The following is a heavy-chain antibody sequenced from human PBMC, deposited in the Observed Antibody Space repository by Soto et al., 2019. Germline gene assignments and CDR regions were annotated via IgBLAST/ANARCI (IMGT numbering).Heavy chain of an antibody. Sequence: QVQLQESGPGLVKPSETLSLTCTVSGGSISSYYWSWIRQPPGKGLEWIGYIYYSGSTNYNPSLKSRVTISVDTSKNQFSLKLSSVTAADTAVYYCAREDRVGATTSWGQGTLVTVSS. CDR1: GGSISSYY. CDR3: AREDRVGATTS. D-gene: IGHD1-26*01. V-gene: IGHV4-59*01. J-gene: IGHJ4*02. CDR2: IYYSGST.